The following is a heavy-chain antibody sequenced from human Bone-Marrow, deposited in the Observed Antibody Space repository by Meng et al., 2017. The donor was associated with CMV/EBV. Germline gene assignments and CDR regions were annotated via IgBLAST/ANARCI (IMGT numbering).Heavy chain of an antibody. J-gene: IGHJ6*02. CDR3: ARRYCSSSICPRESYGMDV. CDR2: IYSGGNT. CDR1: GFTVSTHY. Sequence: GESLKIPFVSSGFTVSTHYMSWVRQAPGKGLEWVSVIYSGGNTYYAESVKGRFTISRDNSENTLYFEMNSLRAEDTAVYYCARRYCSSSICPRESYGMDVWGQGTTVTVSS. D-gene: IGHD2-2*01. V-gene: IGHV3-53*01.